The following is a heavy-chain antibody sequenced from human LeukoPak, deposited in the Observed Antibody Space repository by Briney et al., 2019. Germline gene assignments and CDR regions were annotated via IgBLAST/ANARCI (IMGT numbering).Heavy chain of an antibody. CDR1: VYVFSNSG. J-gene: IGHJ4*02. CDR3: AYVVVAGFVH. Sequence: WASVKVSCKACVYVFSNSGISWVRQAPGQGLEWMGWINPNSGGTNYAQKFQGRVTMTRDTSISTAYMELSRLRSDDTAVYYCAYVVVAGFVHWGQGTLVTVSS. CDR2: INPNSGGT. V-gene: IGHV1-2*02. D-gene: IGHD2-21*01.